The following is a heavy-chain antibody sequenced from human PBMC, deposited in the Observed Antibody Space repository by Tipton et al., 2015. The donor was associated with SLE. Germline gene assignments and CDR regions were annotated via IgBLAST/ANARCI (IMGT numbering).Heavy chain of an antibody. Sequence: SLRLSCAASGFTFSSYSMKWVRQAPGKGLEWVSSISSSSSYIYYAGSVKGRFTISRDNAKNSLYLQMNSLRAEDTAVYYCASSNGYSSSWYGPYNWFDPWGQGTLVTVSS. CDR1: GFTFSSYS. CDR3: ASSNGYSSSWYGPYNWFDP. V-gene: IGHV3-21*04. CDR2: ISSSSSYI. D-gene: IGHD6-13*01. J-gene: IGHJ5*02.